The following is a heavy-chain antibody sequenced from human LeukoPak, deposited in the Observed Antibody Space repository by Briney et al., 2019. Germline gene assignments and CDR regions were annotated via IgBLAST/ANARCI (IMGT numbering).Heavy chain of an antibody. CDR1: SGSISNYY. CDR3: ARDSGTTGEVRFDR. J-gene: IGHJ5*02. D-gene: IGHD3-10*01. V-gene: IGHV4-4*07. CDR2: IYTSGST. Sequence: SETLSLTCTVSSGSISNYYWSWVRQPAGKGLEWIGRIYTSGSTTYNPSLKSRLTISIDTSKNQFSLKLSSVTAADTAVYYCARDSGTTGEVRFDRWGQGTLVTFSS.